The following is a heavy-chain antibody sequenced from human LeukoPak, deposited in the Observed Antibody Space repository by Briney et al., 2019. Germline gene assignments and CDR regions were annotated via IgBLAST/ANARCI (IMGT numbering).Heavy chain of an antibody. CDR1: GFTFSSHS. J-gene: IGHJ4*02. CDR3: AREGTYGNYRASGDY. CDR2: ISSSSTII. D-gene: IGHD4-23*01. Sequence: GGSLRLSCAASGFTFSSHSMNWVRQAPGKGLEWISYISSSSTIIHYADSVKGRFTISRDDAKNTLYLQMNSLRAEDTAVYYCAREGTYGNYRASGDYWGQGALVTVSS. V-gene: IGHV3-48*01.